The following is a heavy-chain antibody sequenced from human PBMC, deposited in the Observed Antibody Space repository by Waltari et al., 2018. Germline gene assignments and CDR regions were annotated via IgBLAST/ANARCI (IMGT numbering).Heavy chain of an antibody. Sequence: QVQLVESGGGVVQPGRSLRLSCAASGFTFSSYGMHWVRQAPGKGLEWVAVIGYDGSNKYNADSVKGRFTISRDNSKNTLYLQMNSLRAEDTAVYYCARALTKRYGDYGYFDYWGQGTLVTVSS. CDR1: GFTFSSYG. D-gene: IGHD4-17*01. V-gene: IGHV3-33*01. CDR2: IGYDGSNK. J-gene: IGHJ4*02. CDR3: ARALTKRYGDYGYFDY.